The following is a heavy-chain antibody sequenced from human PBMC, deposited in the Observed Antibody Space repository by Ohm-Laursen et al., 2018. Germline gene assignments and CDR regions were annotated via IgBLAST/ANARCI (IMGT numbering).Heavy chain of an antibody. CDR1: AASVSSNSAA. CDR3: ARGRVYGISRPFDY. D-gene: IGHD6-13*01. Sequence: QTLSLTCAISAASVSSNSAAWNWIRQSPSRGLEWLGRTYYGSKWYNDYAVSVKSRITINPDTSKNQFSLQLNSVTPEDTAVYYCARGRVYGISRPFDYWGQGTLVTVSS. CDR2: TYYGSKWYN. J-gene: IGHJ4*02. V-gene: IGHV6-1*01.